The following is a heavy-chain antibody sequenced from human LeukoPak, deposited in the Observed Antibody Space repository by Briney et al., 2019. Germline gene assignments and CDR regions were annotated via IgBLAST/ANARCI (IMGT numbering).Heavy chain of an antibody. V-gene: IGHV4-59*01. D-gene: IGHD1-26*01. CDR2: IYYSGST. CDR3: ARGGSYFGY. J-gene: IGHJ4*02. CDR1: GGSFSGYY. Sequence: PSETLSPTCAVYGGSFSGYYWRWIRQPPGKGLEWIGNIYYSGSTNYNPSLKSRVSISLDMSKNQFSLKLNSVTAADTAVYYCARGGSYFGYWGQGTLVTVSS.